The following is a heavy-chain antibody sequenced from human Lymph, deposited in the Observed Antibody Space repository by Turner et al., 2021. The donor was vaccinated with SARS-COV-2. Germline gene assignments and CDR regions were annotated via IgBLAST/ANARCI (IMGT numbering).Heavy chain of an antibody. J-gene: IGHJ6*02. CDR3: ARGLLPYYYYGMDV. CDR1: GFTFSDYY. CDR2: ISSSSTYT. Sequence: QVQLVESGGGLVKPGGSLRLAWAASGFTFSDYYMSWIRQAPGKGLKWVSYISSSSTYTNYADSVKGRFTISRDNAKNSMYVQMNSLRAEDTAVYYCARGLLPYYYYGMDVWGQGTTVTVSS. D-gene: IGHD3-22*01. V-gene: IGHV3-11*06.